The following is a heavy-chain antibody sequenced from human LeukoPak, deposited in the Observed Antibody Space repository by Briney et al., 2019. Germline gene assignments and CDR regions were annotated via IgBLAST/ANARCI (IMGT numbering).Heavy chain of an antibody. CDR3: AAQFDYGGAIDY. D-gene: IGHD4-23*01. J-gene: IGHJ4*02. Sequence: SETLSHPCTVSGGPINRYYWSWLPQPPGKALEWIGYIYYSGNTKYNPPLKSRVTISLDTSQKQFALTLRSATTADTARYYHAAQFDYGGAIDYWGQGTLVTVSS. CDR2: IYYSGNT. V-gene: IGHV4-59*01. CDR1: GGPINRYY.